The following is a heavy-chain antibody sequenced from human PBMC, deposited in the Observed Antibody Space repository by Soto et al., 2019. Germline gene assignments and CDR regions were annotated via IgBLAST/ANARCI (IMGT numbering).Heavy chain of an antibody. CDR1: GYTFTSYY. V-gene: IGHV1-46*01. CDR3: ARSAAAGSYEYYFDY. D-gene: IGHD6-13*01. CDR2: INPSGGST. Sequence: ASVKVSCKASGYTFTSYYMHWVRQAPGQGLEWMGIINPSGGSTSYAQKFQGRVTMTRDTSTSTVYMELSSLRSEDTAVYYCARSAAAGSYEYYFDYWGQGTLVTVSS. J-gene: IGHJ4*02.